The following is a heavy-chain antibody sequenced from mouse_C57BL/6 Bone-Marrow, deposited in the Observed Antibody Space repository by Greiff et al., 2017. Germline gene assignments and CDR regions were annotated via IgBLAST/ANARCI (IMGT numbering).Heavy chain of an antibody. CDR3: ARRVNYDNYFDY. CDR1: GYTFTSCW. V-gene: IGHV1-55*01. Sequence: VQLQQPGAELVKPGASVKMSCKASGYTFTSCWITWVKQRPGQGLEWIGDIYPGSGSTNYNEKFKSKATLTVDTSSSTAYMQLSSLTSEDSAVYYCARRVNYDNYFDYWGQGTTLTVSS. CDR2: IYPGSGST. D-gene: IGHD2-1*01. J-gene: IGHJ2*01.